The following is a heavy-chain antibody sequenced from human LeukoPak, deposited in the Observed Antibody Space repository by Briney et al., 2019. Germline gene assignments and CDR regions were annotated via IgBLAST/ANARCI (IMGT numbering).Heavy chain of an antibody. D-gene: IGHD2-21*02. CDR1: GFNFSPYW. CDR2: IKGDGSST. V-gene: IGHV3-74*01. CDR3: ARSDRFDP. J-gene: IGHJ5*02. Sequence: GGSLRLSCATSGFNFSPYWMHWVRQAPGKGLMWVSRIKGDGSSTTYADSVKGRFTISRDNAKNTLYLQMNSLRDEDTAVYYCARSDRFDPWGQGTLVTVSS.